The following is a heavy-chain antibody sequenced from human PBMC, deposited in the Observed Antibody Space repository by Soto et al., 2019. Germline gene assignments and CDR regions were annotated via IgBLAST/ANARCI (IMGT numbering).Heavy chain of an antibody. J-gene: IGHJ6*03. CDR3: AADRAESRGVTFNYYYYMDV. D-gene: IGHD3-10*01. CDR2: IVVGSGNT. Sequence: ASVKVSCKASGFTFTSSAMQWVRQARGQRLEWIGWIVVGSGNTNYAQKFQERVTITRDMSTSTAYMELSSLRSEDTAVYYCAADRAESRGVTFNYYYYMDVWGKGTTVTVSS. V-gene: IGHV1-58*02. CDR1: GFTFTSSA.